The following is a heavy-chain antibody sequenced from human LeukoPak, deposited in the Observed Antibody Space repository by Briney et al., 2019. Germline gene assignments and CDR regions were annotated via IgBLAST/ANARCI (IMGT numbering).Heavy chain of an antibody. Sequence: ASVTVSCKAYRYTFTQNAINWVRQAPGQGLEWMGWINTKNGSPTYAQGFTGRFAFSLDTSVNTAYLEINSLKAEDTAVYYCARGGGTAVAGADSWGQGTLVSVSS. V-gene: IGHV7-4-1*02. J-gene: IGHJ4*02. CDR2: INTKNGSP. CDR1: RYTFTQNA. CDR3: ARGGGTAVAGADS. D-gene: IGHD6-19*01.